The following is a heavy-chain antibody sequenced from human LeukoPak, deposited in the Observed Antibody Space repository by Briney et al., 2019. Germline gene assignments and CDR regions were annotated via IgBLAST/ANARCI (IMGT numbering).Heavy chain of an antibody. D-gene: IGHD4-11*01. V-gene: IGHV3-74*01. CDR1: RFTFSSYW. CDR3: AKGSTTVTWYYFDY. J-gene: IGHJ4*02. Sequence: PGGSLRLSCAASRFTFSSYWMHWVRQAPGKGLVWVSRINTDGSSTSYADSVKGRFTISRDNAKNTLYLQMNSLRAEDTAVYYCAKGSTTVTWYYFDYWGQGTLVTVSS. CDR2: INTDGSST.